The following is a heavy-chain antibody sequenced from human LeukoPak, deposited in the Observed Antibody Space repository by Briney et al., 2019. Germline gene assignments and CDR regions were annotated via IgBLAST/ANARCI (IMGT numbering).Heavy chain of an antibody. Sequence: ASVKVSCKASGYTFTSYDFNWVRQATGQRPEWMGWMSANSGDTGYAQKFQDRVTMTRNTSISTAYMELSSLRSDDTAVYYCARGPPNWGYDYWGPGTLVTVSS. CDR1: GYTFTSYD. D-gene: IGHD7-27*01. CDR2: MSANSGDT. V-gene: IGHV1-8*01. J-gene: IGHJ4*02. CDR3: ARGPPNWGYDY.